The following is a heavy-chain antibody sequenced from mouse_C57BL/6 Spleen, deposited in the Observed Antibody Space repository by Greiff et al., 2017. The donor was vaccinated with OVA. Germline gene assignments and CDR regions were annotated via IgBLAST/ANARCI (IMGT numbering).Heavy chain of an antibody. Sequence: QVQLQQPGAELVKPGASVKLSCKASGYTFTSYWMQWVKQRPGQGLEWIGEIDPSDNYTNYNQKFKGKATLTVDTSSSTAYMQLSSLTSEDSAVYYCARRYYGNYWYFDVWGTGTTVTVSS. J-gene: IGHJ1*03. D-gene: IGHD2-1*01. CDR1: GYTFTSYW. CDR2: IDPSDNYT. V-gene: IGHV1-50*01. CDR3: ARRYYGNYWYFDV.